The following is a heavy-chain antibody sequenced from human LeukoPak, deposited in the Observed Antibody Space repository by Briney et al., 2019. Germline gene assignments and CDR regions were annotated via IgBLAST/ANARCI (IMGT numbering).Heavy chain of an antibody. Sequence: GESLKISCKGSGYSFTNYWIGWVRQMPGKGLEWVGIIYPGDSDTRYSPSFQGQVTISADKSISTAYLQWSSLKASDTAIYFCARRTSADWFDPWGQGTLVTVSS. V-gene: IGHV5-51*01. D-gene: IGHD1-7*01. CDR2: IYPGDSDT. J-gene: IGHJ5*02. CDR3: ARRTSADWFDP. CDR1: GYSFTNYW.